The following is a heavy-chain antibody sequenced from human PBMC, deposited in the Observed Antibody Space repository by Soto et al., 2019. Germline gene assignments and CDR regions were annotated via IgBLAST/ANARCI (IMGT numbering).Heavy chain of an antibody. Sequence: QVQLVQSGAEVKKPGASVKVSCKASGYTFTSYGISWVRQAPGQGLEWMGWISAYNGNTNYAQKLQGRVSMTTDTSTSTAYMELRSLRSDDTAVYYCARDYCSGGSCYSSARIFDYWGQGTLVTVSS. CDR1: GYTFTSYG. J-gene: IGHJ4*02. D-gene: IGHD2-15*01. CDR2: ISAYNGNT. CDR3: ARDYCSGGSCYSSARIFDY. V-gene: IGHV1-18*01.